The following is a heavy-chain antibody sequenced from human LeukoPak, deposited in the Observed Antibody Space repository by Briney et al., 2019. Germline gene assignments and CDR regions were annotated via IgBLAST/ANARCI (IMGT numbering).Heavy chain of an antibody. CDR1: GGSISSSSYY. D-gene: IGHD3-10*01. Sequence: NPSETLSLTCTVSGGSISSSSYYWGGIRHPQGKGLRWIGSIYYSGSTYYNPSLKSRVTISVDTSKNQFSLKLSSVTAADTAVYYCARDRRRGGSGSYSNYWGQGTLVTVSS. CDR2: IYYSGST. V-gene: IGHV4-39*07. CDR3: ARDRRRGGSGSYSNY. J-gene: IGHJ4*02.